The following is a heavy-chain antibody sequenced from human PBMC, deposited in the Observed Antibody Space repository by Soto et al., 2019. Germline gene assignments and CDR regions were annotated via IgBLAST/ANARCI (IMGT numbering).Heavy chain of an antibody. CDR3: ARLTYYYDTTGYYVEYLQH. J-gene: IGHJ1*01. D-gene: IGHD3-22*01. V-gene: IGHV4-39*01. CDR2: IYYSGST. CDR1: GASICSSSSY. Sequence: SETLSLTCTVSGASICSSSSYWGWIRQPPGKGLERLGSIYYSGSTYYNPSLKSRVTISVDTSKNQFSLKLSSVTAADTAVYYCARLTYYYDTTGYYVEYLQHWGQGTLVTVS.